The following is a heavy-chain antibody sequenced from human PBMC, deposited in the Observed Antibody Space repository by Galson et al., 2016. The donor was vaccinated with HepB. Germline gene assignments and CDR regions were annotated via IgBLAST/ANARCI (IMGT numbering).Heavy chain of an antibody. CDR1: GFTVSNNY. D-gene: IGHD6-13*01. CDR3: AKSGTFVAAGGWFDP. CDR2: IYSGGST. J-gene: IGHJ5*02. Sequence: SLRLSCAASGFTVSNNYMSWVRQAPGKGLEWVSLIYSGGSTSYADSVKGRFTTSRDNAKSSLYLQMNSLRVEDTALYYCAKSGTFVAAGGWFDPWGQGTLVSVSS. V-gene: IGHV3-53*05.